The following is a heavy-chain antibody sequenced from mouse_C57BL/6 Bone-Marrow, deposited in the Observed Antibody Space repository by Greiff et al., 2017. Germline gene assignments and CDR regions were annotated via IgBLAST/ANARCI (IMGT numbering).Heavy chain of an antibody. J-gene: IGHJ1*03. CDR3: ARGYYYGSSSYWYFDV. CDR1: GYTFTSYW. V-gene: IGHV1-72*01. CDR2: IDPNSGGT. Sequence: QVQLQQPGAELVTPGASVKLSCKASGYTFTSYWMHWVKQRPGRGLEWIGRIDPNSGGTKYNEKFKRKATLTVDNPSSTAYMQLSSRTSADSAVYYCARGYYYGSSSYWYFDVWGTGTTVTVSS. D-gene: IGHD1-1*01.